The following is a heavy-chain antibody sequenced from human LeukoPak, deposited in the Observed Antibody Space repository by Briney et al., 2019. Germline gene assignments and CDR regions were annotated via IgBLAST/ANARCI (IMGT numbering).Heavy chain of an antibody. CDR2: ISSSGSTI. V-gene: IGHV3-48*03. CDR3: ARANTPSVGLAFDI. CDR1: GFTFSSYE. Sequence: GGSLRLSCAASGFTFSSYEMNWVRQAPGKGLEWVSYISSSGSTIYYADSVKGRFTISRDNAKNSLYLQMNSLRAEDTAVYYCARANTPSVGLAFDIWGQGTMVTVSS. J-gene: IGHJ3*02. D-gene: IGHD5/OR15-5a*01.